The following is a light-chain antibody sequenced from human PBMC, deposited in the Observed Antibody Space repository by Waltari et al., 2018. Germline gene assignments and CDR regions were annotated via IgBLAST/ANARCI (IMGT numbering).Light chain of an antibody. Sequence: SFELTQTPSESVSPGQTASITSSGDQFAGRYGSWYQHKPGQSPVLLIYQDNMRPSGIPERFSGSNSGNTATLTISGTQAMDEADYYCAAWDNSTFVLFGGGTKVTVL. CDR3: AAWDNSTFVL. CDR2: QDN. V-gene: IGLV3-1*01. J-gene: IGLJ2*01. CDR1: QFAGRY.